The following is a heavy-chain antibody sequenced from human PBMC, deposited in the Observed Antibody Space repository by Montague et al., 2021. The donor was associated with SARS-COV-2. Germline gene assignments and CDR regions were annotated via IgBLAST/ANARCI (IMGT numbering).Heavy chain of an antibody. D-gene: IGHD2-2*01. CDR1: GFMFSSYS. CDR3: ASYQNYYYYYGMDV. J-gene: IGHJ6*02. CDR2: ISSSSSYI. Sequence: SLRLSCAASGFMFSSYSMNWVRQAQGKGLEWVSSISSSSSYIYYADSVKGRFTISRDNAKNSLYLQMNSLRAEDTAVYYCASYQNYYYYYGMDVWGQGTTVTVSS. V-gene: IGHV3-21*01.